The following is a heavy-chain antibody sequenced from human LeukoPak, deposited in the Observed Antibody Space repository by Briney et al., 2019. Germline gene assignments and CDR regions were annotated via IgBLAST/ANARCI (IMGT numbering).Heavy chain of an antibody. CDR2: ISGDGGST. CDR1: GFTFDDYT. CDR3: ARDAGSDIVVVPAAMPFDY. J-gene: IGHJ4*02. V-gene: IGHV3-43*01. Sequence: GALRLSCAASGFTFDDYTIHWVRQVPGKGLEWVSLISGDGGSTYYADSVKGRFTISRDNAKNSLYLQMNSLRAEDTAVYYCARDAGSDIVVVPAAMPFDYWGQGTLVTVSS. D-gene: IGHD2-2*01.